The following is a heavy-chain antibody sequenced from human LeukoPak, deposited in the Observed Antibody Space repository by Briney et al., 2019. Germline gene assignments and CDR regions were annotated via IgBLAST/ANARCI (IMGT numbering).Heavy chain of an antibody. CDR3: ARDVLPGGCMDV. CDR1: GFTFSSYS. Sequence: GGSLRLSCAASGFTFSSYSMNWVRQAPGKGLEWVSSISSSSSYIYYADSVKGRFTISRDNAKNSLYLQMNSLRAEDTAMYYCARDVLPGGCMDVWGQGTTVTVSS. D-gene: IGHD2-8*01. V-gene: IGHV3-21*01. J-gene: IGHJ6*02. CDR2: ISSSSSYI.